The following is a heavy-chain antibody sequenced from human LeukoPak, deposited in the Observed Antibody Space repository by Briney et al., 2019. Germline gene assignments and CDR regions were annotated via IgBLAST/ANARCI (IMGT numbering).Heavy chain of an antibody. Sequence: SVKVSCKASGYIFTSYYMHWVRQAPGQGLEWMGRIIPILGIANYAQKFQGRVTITADKSTSTAYMELSSLRSEDTAVYYCARVTEWELLRFDYWGQGTLVTVSS. CDR2: IIPILGIA. CDR1: GYIFTSYY. J-gene: IGHJ4*02. V-gene: IGHV1-69*04. D-gene: IGHD1-26*01. CDR3: ARVTEWELLRFDY.